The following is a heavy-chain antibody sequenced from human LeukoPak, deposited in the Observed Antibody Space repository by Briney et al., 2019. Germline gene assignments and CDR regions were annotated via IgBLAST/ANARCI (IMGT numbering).Heavy chain of an antibody. CDR1: GGSISSGGYY. CDR3: ARGLSGGSCYPN. CDR2: IYYSGST. D-gene: IGHD2-15*01. Sequence: SETLSLTCTVPGGSISSGGYYWSWIRQHPGEGLEWIGYIYYSGSTYYNPSLKSRVTISVDTSKNQFSLKLSSVTAADTAVYYCARGLSGGSCYPNWGQGTLVTVSS. V-gene: IGHV4-31*03. J-gene: IGHJ4*02.